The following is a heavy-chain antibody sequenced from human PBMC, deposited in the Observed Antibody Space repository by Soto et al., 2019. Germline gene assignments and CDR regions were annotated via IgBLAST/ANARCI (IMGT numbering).Heavy chain of an antibody. J-gene: IGHJ4*02. CDR2: IYYSGRT. V-gene: IGHV4-30-4*01. CDR1: GGSIDNYEYY. CDR3: ARDRSNSPDYFDF. Sequence: QVQLQESGPGLVKPSQTLSLTCTVSGGSIDNYEYYWTWIRQPPGKGLGWVGYIYYSGRTNYNPSLNSRPTISLDTSKNQFSLRLTSVSAADPAMYYCARDRSNSPDYFDFWGQGTLVTVSS. D-gene: IGHD6-6*01.